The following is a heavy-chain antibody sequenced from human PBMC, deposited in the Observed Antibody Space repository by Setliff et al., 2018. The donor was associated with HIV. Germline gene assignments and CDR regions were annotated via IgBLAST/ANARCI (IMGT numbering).Heavy chain of an antibody. CDR1: GVTLTDRY. CDR2: IYSGGDT. J-gene: IGHJ4*02. V-gene: IGHV3-66*01. D-gene: IGHD3-10*01. CDR3: ARDGALWFGELGAFDF. Sequence: GGSLRLSCAVSGVTLTDRYMNWIRQAPGKGLEWVSVIYSGGDTYYADSVKGRFTISRDNSKNTLYLQMNSLRADDTAVYFCARDGALWFGELGAFDFWGQGTLVTVSS.